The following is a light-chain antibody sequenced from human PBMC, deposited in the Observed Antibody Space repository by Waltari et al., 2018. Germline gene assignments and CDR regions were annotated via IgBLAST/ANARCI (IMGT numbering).Light chain of an antibody. Sequence: VLTQSPLSLPVTPGEPASISCRSSQSLLNSNGYNYLDWYLQTPGQSPQLLIYLASNRASGVPGRFSGSGSGTDCTLKISRVEAEDVGVYYCMQALQTQMFGQGTKVEIK. CDR1: QSLLNSNGYNY. CDR2: LAS. CDR3: MQALQTQM. V-gene: IGKV2-28*01. J-gene: IGKJ1*01.